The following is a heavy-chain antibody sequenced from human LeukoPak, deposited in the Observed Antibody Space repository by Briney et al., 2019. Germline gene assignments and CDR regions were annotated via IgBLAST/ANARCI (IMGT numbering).Heavy chain of an antibody. CDR1: GVPIGSFY. CDR2: LFSPGTT. J-gene: IGHJ6*02. D-gene: IGHD1-26*01. V-gene: IGHV4-4*07. Sequence: PSETLSLTCTVSGVPIGSFYWSWIRQSAGKGLEWIGRLFSPGTTNINPSVKSRATMSVDRSKNQFFLNLTSVTAADTAVYFCVREVYHSYYRGMDVWGQGTTVIVSS. CDR3: VREVYHSYYRGMDV.